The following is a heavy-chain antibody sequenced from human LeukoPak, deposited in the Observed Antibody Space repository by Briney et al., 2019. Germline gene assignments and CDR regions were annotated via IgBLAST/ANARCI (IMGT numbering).Heavy chain of an antibody. CDR1: GFTFSSYA. D-gene: IGHD3-22*01. J-gene: IGHJ4*02. V-gene: IGHV3-23*01. Sequence: PGGSLRLSCAASGFTFSSYAMSWVRQAPGKGLEWVSAISGSGGSTYYADSVKGRFTISRDNSKNTLYLQMNSLRAEDTAVYYCANQAEYYYDSSGETDYWGQGTLVTVSS. CDR3: ANQAEYYYDSSGETDY. CDR2: ISGSGGST.